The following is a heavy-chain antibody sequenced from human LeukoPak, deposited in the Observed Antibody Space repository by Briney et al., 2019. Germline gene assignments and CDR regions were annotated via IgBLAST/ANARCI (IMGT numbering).Heavy chain of an antibody. Sequence: SGTLSLTCAVYGVSFSGYYWSWIRQPPGKGLEWIGEINHSGSTNYNPSLKSRVTISVDTSKNQFSLKLSSVTAADTAVYYCSSGRAFWSGYYTNYYYYGMDVWGQGTTVTVSS. CDR2: INHSGST. D-gene: IGHD3-3*01. V-gene: IGHV4-34*01. CDR3: SSGRAFWSGYYTNYYYYGMDV. CDR1: GVSFSGYY. J-gene: IGHJ6*02.